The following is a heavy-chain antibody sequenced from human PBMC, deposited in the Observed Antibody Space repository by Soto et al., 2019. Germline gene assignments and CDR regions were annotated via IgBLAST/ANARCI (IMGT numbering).Heavy chain of an antibody. CDR2: SSGYNGNT. CDR3: ARTLYYYDSRGYYSYX. CDR1: GYNFTSYG. V-gene: IGHV1-18*01. J-gene: IGHJ4*02. Sequence: SEKVSCKASGYNFTSYGISWVRQAPGQGLEWRGWSSGYNGNTNYAHKLQGRVTMTTDTSTSTAYMELGSLRPDDTAEYYCARTLYYYDSRGYYSYXWGKGTLVTFSX. D-gene: IGHD3-22*01.